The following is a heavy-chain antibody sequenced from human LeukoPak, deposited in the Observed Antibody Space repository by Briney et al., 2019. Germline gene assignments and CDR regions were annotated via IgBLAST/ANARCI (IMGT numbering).Heavy chain of an antibody. CDR1: GASISDYD. CDR2: ISYSGIA. D-gene: IGHD1-26*01. Sequence: PSETLSLTCTVSGASISDYDWSWIRQPPGKGLECIGYISYSGIANYNPSLKSRVTISVDMSRNQFSLKLISVSAADTAVYYCARRGGSPLGAFDIWGQGTRVTVSS. CDR3: ARRGGSPLGAFDI. J-gene: IGHJ3*02. V-gene: IGHV4-59*01.